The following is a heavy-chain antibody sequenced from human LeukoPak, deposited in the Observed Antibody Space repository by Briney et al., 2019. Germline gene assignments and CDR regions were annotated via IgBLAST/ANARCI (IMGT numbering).Heavy chain of an antibody. CDR2: IYYSGST. CDR1: GGSISSYY. V-gene: IGHV4-59*01. Sequence: SETLSLTCTVSGGSISSYYWSWIRQPPGKGLEWIGYIYYSGSTNYNPSLKSRVTISVDTSKNQFSLKLSSVTAADTAVYYCARGDGYHQAWVLDYWGQGTLVTVSS. CDR3: ARGDGYHQAWVLDY. J-gene: IGHJ4*02. D-gene: IGHD5-24*01.